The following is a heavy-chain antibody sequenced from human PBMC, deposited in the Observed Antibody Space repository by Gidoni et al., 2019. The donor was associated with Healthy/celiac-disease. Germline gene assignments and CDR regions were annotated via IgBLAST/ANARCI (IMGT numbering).Heavy chain of an antibody. CDR1: GYTFTSYA. D-gene: IGHD1-26*01. V-gene: IGHV1-3*01. Sequence: QVQLVQSGAEVKKPGASVKVSCKASGYTFTSYAMHWVRQAPGQRLEWMGWINAGNGNTKYSQKFQGRVTITRDTSASTAYMELSSLRSEDTAVYYCARIVGATTEGFDYWGQGTLVTVSS. CDR3: ARIVGATTEGFDY. J-gene: IGHJ4*02. CDR2: INAGNGNT.